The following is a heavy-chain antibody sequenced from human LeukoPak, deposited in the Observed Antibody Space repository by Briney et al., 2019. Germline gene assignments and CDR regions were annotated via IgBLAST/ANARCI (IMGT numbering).Heavy chain of an antibody. CDR1: GGSISSSSYY. D-gene: IGHD5-24*01. V-gene: IGHV4-39*07. Sequence: SETLSLTCTVSGGSISSSSYYWGWIRQPPGKGLEWIGSIYYSGSTYYNPSLKSRVTISVDTSKNQFSLKLSSVTAADTAVYYCARETEGRWLQFSWFDPWGQGTLVTVSS. CDR2: IYYSGST. CDR3: ARETEGRWLQFSWFDP. J-gene: IGHJ5*02.